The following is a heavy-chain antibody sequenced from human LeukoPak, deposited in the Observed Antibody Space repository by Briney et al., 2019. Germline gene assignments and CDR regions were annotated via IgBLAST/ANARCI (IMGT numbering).Heavy chain of an antibody. CDR3: ARARGYSSGFDC. CDR2: IDCDDDT. V-gene: IGHV2-70*04. CDR1: GFSPSTRGIR. D-gene: IGHD6-19*01. J-gene: IGHJ4*02. Sequence: SGPTLVNPTQTPTLSCTFSGFSPSTRGIRVSWISQPPVKAMEWLPRIDCDDDTSYRTSLKTRLTISKDTSKNQVVLTMTNMDPVDTATYYCARARGYSSGFDCWGQGTLVTVSS.